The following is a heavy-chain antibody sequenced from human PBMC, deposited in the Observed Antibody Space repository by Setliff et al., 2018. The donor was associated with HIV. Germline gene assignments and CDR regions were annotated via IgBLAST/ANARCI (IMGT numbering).Heavy chain of an antibody. CDR2: IHTNTGDP. Sequence: SVKVSCKASGYTFTSYAVNWVRQAPGQGLEWVGWIHTNTGDPTYAQGFTGRFVFSFDTSVSTAYLQISGLKAEDTAVYYCATRGEQLYFYGMDVWGQGTTGTVSS. J-gene: IGHJ6*02. V-gene: IGHV7-4-1*02. CDR1: GYTFTSYA. CDR3: ATRGEQLYFYGMDV. D-gene: IGHD1-26*01.